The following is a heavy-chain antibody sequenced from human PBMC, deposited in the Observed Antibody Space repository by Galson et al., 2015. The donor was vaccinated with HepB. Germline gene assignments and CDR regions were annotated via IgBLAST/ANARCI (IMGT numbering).Heavy chain of an antibody. D-gene: IGHD6-19*01. CDR1: GFTFDDYA. CDR3: AKDGGSGWYSNYFDY. J-gene: IGHJ4*02. Sequence: SLRLSCAASGFTFDDYAMHWVRQAPGKGLEWVAGISWNSGSIGYADSVKGRFTISRDNAKNSLYLQMNSLRAEDTALYYCAKDGGSGWYSNYFDYWGQGTLVTVSS. CDR2: ISWNSGSI. V-gene: IGHV3-9*01.